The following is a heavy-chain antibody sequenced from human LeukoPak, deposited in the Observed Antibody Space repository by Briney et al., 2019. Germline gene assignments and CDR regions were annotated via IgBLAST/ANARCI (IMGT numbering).Heavy chain of an antibody. CDR1: GYTFTSYL. CDR3: ARELGGGYYFDY. CDR2: ITPSGDYT. Sequence: ASVKVSCKASGYTFTSYLIHWVRQAPGLGPEWMGIITPSGDYTNYAQTFQGRVSMTSDPSTSTVHMELSSLRSEDTAVYYCARELGGGYYFDYWGQGILVTVSS. V-gene: IGHV1-46*01. D-gene: IGHD3-16*01. J-gene: IGHJ4*02.